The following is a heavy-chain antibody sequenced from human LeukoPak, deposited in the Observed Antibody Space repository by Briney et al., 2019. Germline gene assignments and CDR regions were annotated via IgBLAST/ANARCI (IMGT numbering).Heavy chain of an antibody. CDR3: ARYSSRWYEDY. J-gene: IGHJ4*02. D-gene: IGHD6-13*01. V-gene: IGHV3-23*01. CDR1: GFTLSSYA. CDR2: ISGGGGST. Sequence: FLRLSCAASGFTLSSYAMTWVRQAPGKGLEWVSSISGGGGSTFYADSVKGRFTISRDISKNTLFLQMNSLRAEDTAVYYCARYSSRWYEDYWGQGTLVTVSS.